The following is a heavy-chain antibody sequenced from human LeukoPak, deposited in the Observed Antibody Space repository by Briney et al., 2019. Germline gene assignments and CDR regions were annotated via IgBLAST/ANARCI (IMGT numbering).Heavy chain of an antibody. J-gene: IGHJ6*03. CDR3: TRILQRGYYYYMDV. D-gene: IGHD3-10*01. V-gene: IGHV3-73*01. CDR2: IRSKANSYAT. Sequence: GGSLRLSCAASGFTFSGSAIHWVRQASGKGLEWVGRIRSKANSYATAYAASVKGRFTISRDDSKNTAYLQMNSLKTEDTAVYYCTRILQRGYYYYMDVWGKGTTVTVSS. CDR1: GFTFSGSA.